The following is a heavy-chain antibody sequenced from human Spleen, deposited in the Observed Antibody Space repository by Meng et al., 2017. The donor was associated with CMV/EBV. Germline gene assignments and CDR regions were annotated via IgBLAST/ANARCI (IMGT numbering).Heavy chain of an antibody. Sequence: KASRYTYTDDDINWVRRAAGQGPEWMGWMKPNSGNTGFAQNFQGRLTMTRDTSIATAYMELSNLTSEDTAVYYCARDYSGSGSSRGYWGQGTLVTVSS. CDR3: ARDYSGSGSSRGY. CDR2: MKPNSGNT. J-gene: IGHJ4*02. V-gene: IGHV1-8*01. CDR1: RYTYTDDD. D-gene: IGHD3-10*01.